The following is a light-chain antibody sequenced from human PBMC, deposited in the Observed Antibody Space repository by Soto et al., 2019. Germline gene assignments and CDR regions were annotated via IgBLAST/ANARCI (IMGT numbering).Light chain of an antibody. CDR2: EVS. CDR3: SSYTASNAYV. V-gene: IGLV2-14*03. J-gene: IGLJ1*01. Sequence: QSALTQPASVSGSPGQSITISCTGSSSDVGMYSYVSWYRQGPGKAPKLIIYEVSHRPSGVSDRFSGSKSGSTASLTISGLQAEDEADYYCSSYTASNAYVFGSGTKVTVL. CDR1: SSDVGMYSY.